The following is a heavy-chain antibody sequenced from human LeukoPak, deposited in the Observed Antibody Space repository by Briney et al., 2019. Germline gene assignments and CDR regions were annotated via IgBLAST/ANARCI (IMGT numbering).Heavy chain of an antibody. Sequence: GESLKISCKGSGYSSTSYWIGWVRQMPGKDLEWMGIIYPGDSDTRYSPSFQGQVTISADKSISTAYLQWSSLKASDTAMYYCARHRTNHDILTGPYYYYMDVWGKGTTVTVSS. J-gene: IGHJ6*03. CDR2: IYPGDSDT. CDR3: ARHRTNHDILTGPYYYYMDV. CDR1: GYSSTSYW. D-gene: IGHD3-9*01. V-gene: IGHV5-51*01.